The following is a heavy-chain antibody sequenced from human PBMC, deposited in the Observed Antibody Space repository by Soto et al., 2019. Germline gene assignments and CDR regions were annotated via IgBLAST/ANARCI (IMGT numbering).Heavy chain of an antibody. Sequence: GESLKISCKGSGDTFTNSWIGWVRQMPGKGLEWMGIIYPGDSDTRYSPSFQGQVTISADKSINNAYLQWSSLKASDTAMYYCARHGTTVDTFDVWGQGTMVTVSS. CDR1: GDTFTNSW. CDR2: IYPGDSDT. CDR3: ARHGTTVDTFDV. J-gene: IGHJ3*01. V-gene: IGHV5-51*01.